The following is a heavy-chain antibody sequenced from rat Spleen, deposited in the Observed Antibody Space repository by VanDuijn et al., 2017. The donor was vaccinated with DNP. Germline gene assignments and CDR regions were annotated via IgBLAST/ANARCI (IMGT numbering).Heavy chain of an antibody. V-gene: IGHV3-1*01. CDR2: MSYSGSA. CDR1: DYSITSNY. J-gene: IGHJ3*01. D-gene: IGHD4-2*01. Sequence: EVQLQESGPGLVKPSQSLSLTCSVTDYSITSNYWAWIRKFPGNKMEWMGYMSYSGSASYNPSLKSRISITRDTSKNQFLLQLNSVTTEDTATYYCASGGAGIWFAYWGQGTLVTVSS. CDR3: ASGGAGIWFAY.